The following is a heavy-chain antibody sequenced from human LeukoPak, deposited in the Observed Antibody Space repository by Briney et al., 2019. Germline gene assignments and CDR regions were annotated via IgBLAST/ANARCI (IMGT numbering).Heavy chain of an antibody. CDR1: GFTFRSYA. Sequence: GGSLRLSCAASGFTFRSYAMSWVREAPGKGLEWVSAISGSGGSTYYADSVKGRFTISRDNSKNTLYLQMNSLRAEDTAVYYCAKCGGDYYDSSGYYDLLDYWGQGTLVTVSS. V-gene: IGHV3-23*01. D-gene: IGHD3-22*01. J-gene: IGHJ4*02. CDR2: ISGSGGST. CDR3: AKCGGDYYDSSGYYDLLDY.